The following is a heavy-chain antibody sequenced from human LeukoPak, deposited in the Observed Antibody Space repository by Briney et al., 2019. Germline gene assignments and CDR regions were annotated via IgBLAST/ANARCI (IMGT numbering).Heavy chain of an antibody. D-gene: IGHD6-6*01. CDR1: GFTFSSYA. Sequence: PGRSLRLSCAASGFTFSSYAMHWVRQAPGKGLEWVAIILYDGSNKYYADSVKGRFTISRDNSKNTLYLQMNSLRAEDTAVYYCARDRASGREFDYWGQGTLVTVSS. CDR2: ILYDGSNK. CDR3: ARDRASGREFDY. V-gene: IGHV3-30-3*01. J-gene: IGHJ4*02.